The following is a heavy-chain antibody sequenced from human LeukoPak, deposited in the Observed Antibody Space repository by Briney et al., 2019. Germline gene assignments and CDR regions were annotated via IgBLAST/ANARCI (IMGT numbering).Heavy chain of an antibody. V-gene: IGHV3-30*02. J-gene: IGHJ3*02. D-gene: IGHD2-2*01. CDR1: GFTFSSYG. CDR3: ANYEPTIVVVTAAARDAFDI. Sequence: PGGSLRLSCAASGFTFSSYGMHWVRQAPGKGLEWVAFIRYDGSNKYYADSVKGRFTISRDNSKNTLYLQMNSLRAEDTAVYYCANYEPTIVVVTAAARDAFDIWGQGTMVTVSS. CDR2: IRYDGSNK.